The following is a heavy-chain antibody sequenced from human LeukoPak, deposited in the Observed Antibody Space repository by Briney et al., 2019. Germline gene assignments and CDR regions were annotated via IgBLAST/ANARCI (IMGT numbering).Heavy chain of an antibody. J-gene: IGHJ4*02. D-gene: IGHD3-22*01. CDR2: ISSSSSYI. CDR1: GFTFSSYS. Sequence: PGGSLRLSCAASGFTFSSYSMNWVRQAPGKGLEWVSSISSSSSYIYYADSVKGRFTISRDNAKNSLYLQMDSLRAEDTAVYYCAIYYDSSGYYFEAVDYFDYWGQGTLVTVSS. CDR3: AIYYDSSGYYFEAVDYFDY. V-gene: IGHV3-21*01.